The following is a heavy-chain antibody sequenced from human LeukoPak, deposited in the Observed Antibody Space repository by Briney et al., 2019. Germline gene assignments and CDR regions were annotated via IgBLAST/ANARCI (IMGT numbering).Heavy chain of an antibody. CDR3: ARRVITNGYFGAFDI. V-gene: IGHV5-51*01. J-gene: IGHJ3*02. CDR2: IYPGDSDT. Sequence: GESLMISCKGSGYSFTSYWIGWVRQMPGKGLEWMGIIYPGDSDTRYSPSFQDQVTISADKSISTVYLQWSSLKASDTAMYYCARRVITNGYFGAFDIWGQGTMVTVSS. D-gene: IGHD2-8*01. CDR1: GYSFTSYW.